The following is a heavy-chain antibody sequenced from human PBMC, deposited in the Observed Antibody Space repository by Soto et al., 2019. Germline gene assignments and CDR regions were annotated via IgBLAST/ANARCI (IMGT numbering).Heavy chain of an antibody. V-gene: IGHV4-34*01. J-gene: IGHJ6*03. CDR1: GGSFSGYY. Sequence: SETLSLTCAVYGGSFSGYYWSWIRQPPGKGLEWIREINHSGSTNYNPSLKSRVTISVDTSKNQFSLKLSSVTAADTAVYYCARAPRMFRGVILVPPYYNYMDVWGKGTTVTVSS. CDR2: INHSGST. CDR3: ARAPRMFRGVILVPPYYNYMDV. D-gene: IGHD3-10*01.